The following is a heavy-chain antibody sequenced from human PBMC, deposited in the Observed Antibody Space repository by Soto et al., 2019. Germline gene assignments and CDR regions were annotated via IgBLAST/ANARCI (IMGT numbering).Heavy chain of an antibody. V-gene: IGHV1-3*01. D-gene: IGHD3-22*01. CDR3: AREINIIVVVPGY. CDR2: INAGNGNT. Sequence: ASVKVSCKASGYTFTSYAMHWVRQAPGQRLEWMGWINAGNGNTKYSQKFQGRVTITRDTSASTAYMELSSLRSEDTAVYYCAREINIIVVVPGYWGQRNLVTVSS. J-gene: IGHJ4*02. CDR1: GYTFTSYA.